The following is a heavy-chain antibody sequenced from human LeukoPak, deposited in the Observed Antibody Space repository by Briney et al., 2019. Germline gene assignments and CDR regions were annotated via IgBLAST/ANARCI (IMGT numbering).Heavy chain of an antibody. CDR2: IKRDGNEK. CDR1: GFTFSSYW. V-gene: IGHV3-7*01. Sequence: PGGFLRLSCAASGFTFSSYWMNWVRQAPGKGLEWVANIKRDGNEKNYVDSVKGRFSISRDNAKNSLYLQMDSLRAEDTAVYYCAKEGAYPIITYDSWGQGALVTVSS. CDR3: AKEGAYPIITYDS. D-gene: IGHD3-10*01. J-gene: IGHJ5*01.